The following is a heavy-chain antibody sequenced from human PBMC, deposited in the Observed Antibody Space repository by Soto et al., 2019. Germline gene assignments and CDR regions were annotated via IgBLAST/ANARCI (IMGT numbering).Heavy chain of an antibody. CDR2: ISSTTNYI. V-gene: IGHV3-21*01. D-gene: IGHD1-1*01. CDR3: AKDDSGTRVPTRSYFDY. Sequence: GGSLRLSCAASGFTFTRYSMNWVRQAPGKGLEWVSSISSTTNYIYYADSMKGRFTISRDNSKNTLYLQMNSLRAEDTAVYYCAKDDSGTRVPTRSYFDYWGQGTLVTVSS. CDR1: GFTFTRYS. J-gene: IGHJ4*02.